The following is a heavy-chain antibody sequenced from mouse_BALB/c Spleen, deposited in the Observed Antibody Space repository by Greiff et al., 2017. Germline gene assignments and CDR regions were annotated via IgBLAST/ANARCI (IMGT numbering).Heavy chain of an antibody. V-gene: IGHV5-6*01. CDR2: ISSGGSYT. J-gene: IGHJ4*01. Sequence: EVKLMESGGDLVKPGGSLKLSCAASGFTFSSYGMSWVRQTPDKRLEWVATISSGGSYTYYPDSVKGRFTISRDNAKNTLYLQMSSLKSEDTAMYYCARQVDYGYPYYAMDYWGQGTSVTVSS. CDR3: ARQVDYGYPYYAMDY. CDR1: GFTFSSYG. D-gene: IGHD2-2*01.